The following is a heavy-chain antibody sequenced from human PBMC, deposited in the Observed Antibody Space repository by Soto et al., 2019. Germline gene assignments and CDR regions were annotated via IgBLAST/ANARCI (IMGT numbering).Heavy chain of an antibody. CDR2: IYSGGNT. CDR3: ARLPKGSVVTG. V-gene: IGHV3-53*01. J-gene: IGHJ4*01. Sequence: PGGSLRLSCAASGFTVSSNYMNWVRQAPGKGLEWVSVIYSGGNTYYADSVKGRFTVSRDNAKNTLFLQMNSLRDDDSAIYYCARLPKGSVVTGWGQGSLVTVSS. D-gene: IGHD2-21*02. CDR1: GFTVSSNY.